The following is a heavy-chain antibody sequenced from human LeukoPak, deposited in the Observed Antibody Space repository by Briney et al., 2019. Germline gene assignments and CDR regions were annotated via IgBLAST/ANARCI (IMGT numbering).Heavy chain of an antibody. CDR1: GFTFSSYS. D-gene: IGHD6-13*01. V-gene: IGHV3-21*01. Sequence: PGGSLRLSCAASGFTFSSYSMNWVRQAPGKGLEWVSSISSSSSYIYYADSVKGRFTISRDNAKNSLYLQMNSQRAEDTAVYYCARGEIAAAGIDYWGQGTLVTVSS. CDR2: ISSSSSYI. CDR3: ARGEIAAAGIDY. J-gene: IGHJ4*02.